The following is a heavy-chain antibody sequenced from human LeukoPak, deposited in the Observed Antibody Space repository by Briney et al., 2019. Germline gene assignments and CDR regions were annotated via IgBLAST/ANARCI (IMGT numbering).Heavy chain of an antibody. D-gene: IGHD3-10*01. V-gene: IGHV1-2*02. CDR1: GYTFTGYY. CDR3: ARDMVRGLRTAGY. Sequence: GASVKVSCKASGYTFTGYYMHWVRQAPGQGLEWMGWINPNSGGTNYAQKFQGRVTMTRDTSISTAYMELSRLRSDDTAVYYCARDMVRGLRTAGYWGQGTLVTVSS. J-gene: IGHJ4*02. CDR2: INPNSGGT.